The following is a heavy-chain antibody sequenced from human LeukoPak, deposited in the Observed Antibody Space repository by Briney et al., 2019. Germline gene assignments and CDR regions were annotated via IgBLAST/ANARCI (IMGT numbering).Heavy chain of an antibody. D-gene: IGHD3-10*01. CDR2: IKQDGSEK. V-gene: IGHV3-7*01. CDR3: ARVARGDYYYYYMDV. Sequence: GGSLRLSCAASGFTFSSYWMSWVRQAPGKGLEWVANIKQDGSEKYYVDSVKGRFTISRENAKNSLYLQMNSLRAEDTALYYCARVARGDYYYYYMDVWGKGTTVTVSS. J-gene: IGHJ6*03. CDR1: GFTFSSYW.